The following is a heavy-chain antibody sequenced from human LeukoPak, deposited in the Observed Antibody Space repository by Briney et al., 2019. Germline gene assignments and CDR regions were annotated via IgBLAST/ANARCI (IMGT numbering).Heavy chain of an antibody. D-gene: IGHD1-26*01. J-gene: IGHJ5*02. CDR1: GYTFTSYG. CDR3: ARKLLDWFDP. Sequence: GGSLRLSCAASGYTFTSYGISWVRQAPGQGLEWMGWISAYNGNTNYAQKLQGRVTMTTDTSTSTAYMELRSLRSDDTAVYYCARKLLDWFDPWGQGTLVTVSS. CDR2: ISAYNGNT. V-gene: IGHV1-18*01.